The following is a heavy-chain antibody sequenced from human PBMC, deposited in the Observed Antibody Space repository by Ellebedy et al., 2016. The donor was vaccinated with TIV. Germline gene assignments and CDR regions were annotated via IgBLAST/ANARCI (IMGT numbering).Heavy chain of an antibody. CDR3: ARAGSIQLWLDY. D-gene: IGHD5-18*01. J-gene: IGHJ4*02. CDR1: GGSISSYY. Sequence: MPSETLSLTCTVSGGSISSYYWSWIRQPPGKGLEWIGYIYYSGSTNYNPSLKSRVTISVDTSKNQFSLKLSSVTAADTAVYYCARAGSIQLWLDYWGQGTLVTVSS. CDR2: IYYSGST. V-gene: IGHV4-59*12.